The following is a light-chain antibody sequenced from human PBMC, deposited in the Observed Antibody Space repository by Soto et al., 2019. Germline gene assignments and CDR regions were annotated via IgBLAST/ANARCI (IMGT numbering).Light chain of an antibody. CDR1: QSISSW. Sequence: IQMTQSPSTLSASVGDRVTITCRASQSISSWLAWYQQKPGKAPKLLIYDASSLESGVPSRFSGSGSGTEFTLTISSLQPDDFATYYCQQYNRLTTFGQGTKVDIK. CDR3: QQYNRLTT. V-gene: IGKV1-5*01. J-gene: IGKJ1*01. CDR2: DAS.